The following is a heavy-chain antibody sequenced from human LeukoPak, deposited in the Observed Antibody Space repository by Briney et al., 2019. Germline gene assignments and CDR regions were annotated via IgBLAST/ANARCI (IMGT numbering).Heavy chain of an antibody. V-gene: IGHV3-30*02. D-gene: IGHD5-12*01. CDR3: ARQPIDRLGYSGYQRHYYYYYMDV. J-gene: IGHJ6*03. CDR2: IRYDGSNK. Sequence: GGSLRLSCAASGFTFSSHGMHWVRQTPAKGLEWVAFIRYDGSNKYYADSVKGRFIISRDNSKNTLFLQMNSLRPEDTAVYYCARQPIDRLGYSGYQRHYYYYYMDVWGKGTTVTISS. CDR1: GFTFSSHG.